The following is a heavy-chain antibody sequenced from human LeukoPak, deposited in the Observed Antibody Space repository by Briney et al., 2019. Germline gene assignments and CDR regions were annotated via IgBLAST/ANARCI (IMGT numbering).Heavy chain of an antibody. CDR1: GFTVSSNY. V-gene: IGHV3-66*01. D-gene: IGHD1-1*01. CDR3: ARARYMPYYGMDV. CDR2: IYSGGST. J-gene: IGHJ6*02. Sequence: QPGGSLRLSCAASGFTVSSNYMSWVRQAPGKGLEWVSVIYSGGSTYYADSVKGRFTISRDNSKNTLYLQMNSLRAEDTAVYYCARARYMPYYGMDVWGQGTTVTVSS.